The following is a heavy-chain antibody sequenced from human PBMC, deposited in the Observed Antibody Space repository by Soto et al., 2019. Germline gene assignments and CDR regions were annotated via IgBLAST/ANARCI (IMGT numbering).Heavy chain of an antibody. CDR1: GYTFISYW. CDR2: IYPGDSDI. J-gene: IGHJ4*02. Sequence: GDSLKISCQGSGYTFISYWIAWVRQMPGKGLEWMGIIYPGDSDIRYNPSFQGQVTISADKSISTAYLQWSSLKASDTAMYYCARIIAEAGTGFDFWGQGTLVTVS. CDR3: ARIIAEAGTGFDF. D-gene: IGHD6-19*01. V-gene: IGHV5-51*01.